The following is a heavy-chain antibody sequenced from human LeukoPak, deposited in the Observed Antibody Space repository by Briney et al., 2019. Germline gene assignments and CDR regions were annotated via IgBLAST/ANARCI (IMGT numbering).Heavy chain of an antibody. CDR2: INHSGST. CDR1: GGSFSGYY. J-gene: IGHJ4*02. D-gene: IGHD7-27*01. CDR3: ARGPGHFDY. V-gene: IGHV4-34*01. Sequence: PSETLCLTCAVYGGSFSGYYWSWIRQPPGKGLEWIGEINHSGSTNYNPSLKSRVTISVDTSKNQFSLKLSSVTAADTAVYYCARGPGHFDYWGQGTLVTVSS.